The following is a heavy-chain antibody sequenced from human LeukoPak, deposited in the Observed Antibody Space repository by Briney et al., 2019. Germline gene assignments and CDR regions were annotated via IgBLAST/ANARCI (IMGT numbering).Heavy chain of an antibody. CDR1: GGSISIYY. CDR2: IYTNENT. J-gene: IGHJ4*02. CDR3: ARSSDSSGYYGGGIIDY. V-gene: IGHV4-4*07. Sequence: SETLSLTCTVSGGSISIYYWNWIRQPAGKGLEWIGRIYTNENTFFNPSLKSRVTMSVDASKSQFSLQLTSVTAADAAVYYCARSSDSSGYYGGGIIDYWGQGTLVTVSS. D-gene: IGHD6-19*01.